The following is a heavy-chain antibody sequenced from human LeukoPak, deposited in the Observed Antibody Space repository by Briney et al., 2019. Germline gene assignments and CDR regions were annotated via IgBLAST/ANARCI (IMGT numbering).Heavy chain of an antibody. CDR2: IYTSGST. Sequence: SETLYLTCAVSDYTISSGYIWWWIRPPAQRLLWLRGIIYTSGSTNYTHSFKGRVTITIDTSKNQVYLKLSTLTSEDTAVYYCARGRRNSYGYSYYYYMDVWGKGTTVTVSS. J-gene: IGHJ6*03. CDR3: ARGRRNSYGYSYYYYMDV. V-gene: IGHV4-4*07. CDR1: DYTISSGYI. D-gene: IGHD5-18*01.